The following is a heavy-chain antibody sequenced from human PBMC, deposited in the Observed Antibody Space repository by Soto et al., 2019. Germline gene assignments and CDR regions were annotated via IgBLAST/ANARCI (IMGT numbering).Heavy chain of an antibody. CDR2: IYYSGSI. V-gene: IGHV4-59*08. Sequence: PSETLSLTCTVSGGSISSYYWSWIRQPPGKGLEWIGYIYYSGSINYNPSLKSRVTISVDTSKNQFSLKLSSVTAADTAVYYCARHDGYDFWSGYSFDPWGQGTLVTVSS. CDR3: ARHDGYDFWSGYSFDP. J-gene: IGHJ5*02. CDR1: GGSISSYY. D-gene: IGHD3-3*01.